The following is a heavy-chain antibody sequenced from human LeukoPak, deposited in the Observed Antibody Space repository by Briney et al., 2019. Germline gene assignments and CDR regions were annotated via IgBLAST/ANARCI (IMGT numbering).Heavy chain of an antibody. Sequence: PGGSLRLSCAASRFTFSTYTMNWVRQAPGKGLEWVSSISSSSSYIYYADSVKGRFTISRDNAKNSLYLQMNTLRAEDTAVHYCARDRTTVTTFDYWGQGTLVTVSS. CDR3: ARDRTTVTTFDY. D-gene: IGHD4-17*01. CDR2: ISSSSSYI. CDR1: RFTFSTYT. J-gene: IGHJ4*02. V-gene: IGHV3-21*01.